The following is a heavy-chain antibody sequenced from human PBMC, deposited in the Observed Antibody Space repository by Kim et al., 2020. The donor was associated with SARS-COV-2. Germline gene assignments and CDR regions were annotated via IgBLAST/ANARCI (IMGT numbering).Heavy chain of an antibody. J-gene: IGHJ5*02. V-gene: IGHV1-18*01. Sequence: KLQGRVTMTTDTSTSTAYMELRSLRSDDTAVYYCARDYYGSGSWYNWFDPWGQGTLVTVSS. D-gene: IGHD3-10*01. CDR3: ARDYYGSGSWYNWFDP.